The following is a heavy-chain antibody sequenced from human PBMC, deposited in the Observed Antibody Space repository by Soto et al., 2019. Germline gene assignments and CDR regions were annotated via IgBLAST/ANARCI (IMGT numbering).Heavy chain of an antibody. CDR2: IHRTGST. CDR1: GGSFTSNNW. J-gene: IGHJ4*02. Sequence: SETLSLTCAVSGGSFTSNNWWTWVRQPPGQGLEWIGEIHRTGSTNYNPSLKSRVAISLDKSENQFSLKVTSLTAADTAVYYCASRDPGTSVDYWGQGTLVTVSS. V-gene: IGHV4-4*02. D-gene: IGHD1-7*01. CDR3: ASRDPGTSVDY.